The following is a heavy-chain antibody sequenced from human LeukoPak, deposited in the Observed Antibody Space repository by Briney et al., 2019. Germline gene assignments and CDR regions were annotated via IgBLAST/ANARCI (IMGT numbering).Heavy chain of an antibody. CDR2: IYSGGST. D-gene: IGHD4-17*01. Sequence: GGSLRLSCEASGFTFSGYAVSWVRQAPGKGLEWVSVIYSGGSTYYADSVKGRFTISRDNSKNTLYLQMNSLRAEDTAVYYCARVDYGDYGFDYWGQGTLVTVSS. CDR3: ARVDYGDYGFDY. J-gene: IGHJ4*02. V-gene: IGHV3-66*01. CDR1: GFTFSGYA.